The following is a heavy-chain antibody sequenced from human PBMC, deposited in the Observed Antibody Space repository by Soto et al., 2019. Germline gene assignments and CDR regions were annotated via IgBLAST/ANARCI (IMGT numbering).Heavy chain of an antibody. J-gene: IGHJ3*02. D-gene: IGHD2-8*01. CDR2: IYYSGST. CDR1: GGSISSYY. V-gene: IGHV4-59*01. Sequence: KLSETLSLTCTVSGGSISSYYWSWIRQPPGKGLEWIGYIYYSGSTNYNPSLKSRVTISVDTSKNQFSLKLSSVTAADTAVYYCARDVYCTNGVCYNDAFDIWGRGTMVTVSS. CDR3: ARDVYCTNGVCYNDAFDI.